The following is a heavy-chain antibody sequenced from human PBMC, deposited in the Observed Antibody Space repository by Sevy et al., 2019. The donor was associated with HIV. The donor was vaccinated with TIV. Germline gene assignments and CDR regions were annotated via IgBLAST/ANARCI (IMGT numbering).Heavy chain of an antibody. CDR2: IKSKTDGGIT. D-gene: IGHD1-26*01. J-gene: IGHJ6*03. V-gene: IGHV3-15*01. CDR3: TKVMEIGQELKSYYMDV. CDR1: GFTFSNTW. Sequence: GGSLRLSCAASGFTFSNTWMSWIRQAPGKGLEWVGRIKSKTDGGITDYAAPVKGRFSISKDDSKNTLYLQMSSLKTEDTALYNCTKVMEIGQELKSYYMDVWGKGTTVTVPS.